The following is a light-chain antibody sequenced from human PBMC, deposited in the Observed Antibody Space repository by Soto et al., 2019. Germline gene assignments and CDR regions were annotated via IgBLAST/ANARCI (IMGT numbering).Light chain of an antibody. Sequence: DIHMTQAQSSLSASVGHMFTITCRASQSIRTYLHWYQQKTRKAPELLIYAASSLPSGVPSRFSGSGSGTDLTITISSLQTEDFETYYCQQSYSAPLTFGQGTRLEIK. CDR1: QSIRTY. CDR3: QQSYSAPLT. V-gene: IGKV1-39*01. CDR2: AAS. J-gene: IGKJ5*01.